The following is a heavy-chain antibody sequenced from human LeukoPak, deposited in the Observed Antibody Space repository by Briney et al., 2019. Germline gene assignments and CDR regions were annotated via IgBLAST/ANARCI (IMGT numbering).Heavy chain of an antibody. D-gene: IGHD3-10*01. J-gene: IGHJ4*02. V-gene: IGHV1-2*02. Sequence: ASVKVSCKASGYTFSGTGWYLYWLRQAPGQGLECMGWIYPYTGATHYAQKFQGRVAMTRDTSISTAYMELSRLRPDDTAVYYRARDGPAQMVDFDYWGQGTLVTVSS. CDR3: ARDGPAQMVDFDY. CDR2: IYPYTGAT. CDR1: GYTFSGTGWY.